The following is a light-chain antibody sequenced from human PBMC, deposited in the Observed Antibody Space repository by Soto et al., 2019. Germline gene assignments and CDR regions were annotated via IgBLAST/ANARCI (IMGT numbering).Light chain of an antibody. CDR1: QSISSW. Sequence: DIQMTQSPSTLSASVGDRVTITCRASQSISSWLAWYQQKPGKAPKLLISNASNLESGVPSRFSGSGSGTEFTLTISSLQPDDFATYYCQQYHTYSRTFGRGTKV. J-gene: IGKJ1*01. CDR3: QQYHTYSRT. V-gene: IGKV1-5*03. CDR2: NAS.